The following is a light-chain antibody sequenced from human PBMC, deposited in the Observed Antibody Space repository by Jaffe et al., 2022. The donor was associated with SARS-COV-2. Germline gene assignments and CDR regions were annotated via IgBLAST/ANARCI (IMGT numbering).Light chain of an antibody. CDR3: QQYNDYST. CDR1: QSISNW. J-gene: IGKJ1*01. V-gene: IGKV1-5*03. CDR2: KAI. Sequence: DIQMTQSPSTLSASVGDRVTITCRASQSISNWLAWYQQKPGKAPKLLIYKAISLESGVPSRFSGSGSGTEFTLTISSLQPDDFATYYCQQYNDYSTFGQGTKVEIK.